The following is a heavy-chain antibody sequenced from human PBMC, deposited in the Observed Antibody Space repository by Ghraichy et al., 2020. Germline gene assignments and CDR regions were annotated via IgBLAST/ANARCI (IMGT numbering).Heavy chain of an antibody. D-gene: IGHD3-22*01. V-gene: IGHV3-23*01. CDR1: GFTFSSYA. J-gene: IGHJ5*02. CDR2: ISGSGGST. Sequence: LSLTCAASGFTFSSYAMSWVRQAPGKGLEWVSAISGSGGSTYYADSGKGRFTISRDNSKNTLYLQMNSLRAEDTAVYYCATHAGNSSGYGFDPWGQGTLVTVSS. CDR3: ATHAGNSSGYGFDP.